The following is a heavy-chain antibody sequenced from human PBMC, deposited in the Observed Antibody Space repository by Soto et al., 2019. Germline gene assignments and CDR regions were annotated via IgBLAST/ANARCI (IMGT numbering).Heavy chain of an antibody. J-gene: IGHJ4*02. CDR1: GFTFSSYG. D-gene: IGHD3-22*01. V-gene: IGHV3-30*18. CDR3: AKEGVYDSRGWSSAY. Sequence: GGSLRRSCAASGFTFSSYGMHWVRQAPGKGLEWVAVISYDGSNKYYADSVKGRFTISRDNSKNTLYLQMNSLRAEDTAVYYSAKEGVYDSRGWSSAYWGQGTLVPVSP. CDR2: ISYDGSNK.